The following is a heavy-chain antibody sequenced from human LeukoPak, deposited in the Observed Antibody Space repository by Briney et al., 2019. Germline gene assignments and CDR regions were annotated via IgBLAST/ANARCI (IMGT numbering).Heavy chain of an antibody. CDR1: GFTFSSYA. CDR2: ISGSGVTT. CDR3: AKVLGYYYYYGMDV. Sequence: GGSLRLSCVASGFTFSSYAMSWVRQAPGKGLEWVSAISGSGVTTHYAGSVKGRFTISRDNSKNTLYLQMNSLRAEGTAVYYCAKVLGYYYYYGMDVWGQGTTVTVSS. V-gene: IGHV3-23*01. D-gene: IGHD1-26*01. J-gene: IGHJ6*02.